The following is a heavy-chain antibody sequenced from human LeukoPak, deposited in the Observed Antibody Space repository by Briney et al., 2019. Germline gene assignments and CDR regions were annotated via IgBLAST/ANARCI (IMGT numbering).Heavy chain of an antibody. CDR3: TKDDSSSCYDYFFDY. D-gene: IGHD2-15*01. CDR2: ISGAGGSS. V-gene: IGHV3-23*01. CDR1: GFAFSSSS. J-gene: IGHJ4*02. Sequence: GGSLRLSYATSGFAFSSSSMSWVRQAPGKGLEWVSTISGAGGSSWYAESVKGRFSISRDNSMNSVSLQMSSLRVEDTAIYYCTKDDSSSCYDYFFDYWGQGTLVTVSS.